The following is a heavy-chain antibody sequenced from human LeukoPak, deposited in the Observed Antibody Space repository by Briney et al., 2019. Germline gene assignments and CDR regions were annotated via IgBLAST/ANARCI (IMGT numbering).Heavy chain of an antibody. Sequence: PGGSLRLSCAASGFTLSSNYMSWVRQAPGKGLEWVSVINSGGSTYYTDSVKGRFTISRDNSKNTMYLQMNSLRAEDTAVYYCARGGPAAGRFDYWGQGTLVTVSS. V-gene: IGHV3-66*01. CDR1: GFTLSSNY. D-gene: IGHD6-13*01. J-gene: IGHJ4*02. CDR3: ARGGPAAGRFDY. CDR2: INSGGST.